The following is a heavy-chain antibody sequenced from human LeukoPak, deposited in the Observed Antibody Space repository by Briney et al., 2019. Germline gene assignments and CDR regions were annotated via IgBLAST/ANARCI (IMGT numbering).Heavy chain of an antibody. CDR3: ARGPGTSSSYAFDI. CDR2: IYYSGST. Sequence: PSETLSLTCTVSGGSISSSSYYWGWIRQPPGKGLEWIGSIYYSGSTYYNPSLKSRVTISVDTSKNQFSLKLSSVTAADTAMYYCARGPGTSSSYAFDIWGQGTMVTVSS. CDR1: GGSISSSSYY. V-gene: IGHV4-39*07. J-gene: IGHJ3*02. D-gene: IGHD2-8*01.